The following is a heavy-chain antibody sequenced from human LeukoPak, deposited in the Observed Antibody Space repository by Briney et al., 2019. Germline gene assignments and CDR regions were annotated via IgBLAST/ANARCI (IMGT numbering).Heavy chain of an antibody. CDR3: AREAAEQQLVGWFDP. V-gene: IGHV3-74*03. CDR1: GFTFSNYW. J-gene: IGHJ5*02. Sequence: PGGSLRLSCAASGFTFSNYWIHWVRQAPGKGLVWVSRIDNAGSITTYADSVKGRFTISRDNAKNSLYLQMNSLRAEDTAVYYCAREAAEQQLVGWFDPWGQGTLVTVSS. CDR2: IDNAGSIT. D-gene: IGHD6-13*01.